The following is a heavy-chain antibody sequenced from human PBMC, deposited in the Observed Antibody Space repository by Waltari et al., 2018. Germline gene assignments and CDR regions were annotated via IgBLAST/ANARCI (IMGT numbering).Heavy chain of an antibody. V-gene: IGHV4-38-2*02. CDR1: GYSISSGSY. J-gene: IGHJ5*01. D-gene: IGHD3-16*01. Sequence: QVQLQESGPGLVKPSETLSLTCTVSGYSISSGSYWAWVRQPPGKGLEWVGSIFHRGSTYYKPSLKSRVTISVDTSRNQFSLKVTSVTAADTAVYYCVRWGDSWGHGTLVTVSS. CDR2: IFHRGST. CDR3: VRWGDS.